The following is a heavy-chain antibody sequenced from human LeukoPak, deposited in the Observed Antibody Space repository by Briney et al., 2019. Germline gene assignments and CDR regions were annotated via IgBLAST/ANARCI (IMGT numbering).Heavy chain of an antibody. CDR3: ARGVSGSARYYYYYYMDV. CDR2: MNPNSGNT. Sequence: ASVKVSCKASGYTFTSFDINWERQATGQGLEWMGWMNPNSGNTGYAQEFQGRVTITRNTSINTSYMELSSLRSEDTAVYYCARGVSGSARYYYYYYMDVWGKGTTVTVSS. J-gene: IGHJ6*03. D-gene: IGHD3-10*01. CDR1: GYTFTSFD. V-gene: IGHV1-8*03.